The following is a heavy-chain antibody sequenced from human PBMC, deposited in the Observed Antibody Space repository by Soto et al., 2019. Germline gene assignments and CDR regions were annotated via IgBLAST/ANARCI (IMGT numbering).Heavy chain of an antibody. CDR2: IYYSGST. V-gene: IGHV4-39*07. Sequence: SETLSLTCTVSGGSISSSSYYWGWIRQPPGKGLEWIGSIYYSGSTYCNPSLKSRVTISVDTSKNQFSLKLSSVTAADTAVYYCAGRQDWRAADPYYFDYWGQGTLVTVSS. D-gene: IGHD6-13*01. CDR3: AGRQDWRAADPYYFDY. J-gene: IGHJ4*02. CDR1: GGSISSSSYY.